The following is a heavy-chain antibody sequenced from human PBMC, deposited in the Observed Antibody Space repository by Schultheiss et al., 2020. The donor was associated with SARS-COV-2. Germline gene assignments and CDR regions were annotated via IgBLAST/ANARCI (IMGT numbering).Heavy chain of an antibody. Sequence: SGPTLVKPTQTLTLTCTFSGFSLNTREVGVTWIRQPPGAPLEWLAHIFSNDEKSYSTSLKSRLTISKDTSKSQVVLTLTNMDPVDTATYYCARISNIGGYYYGMDVWGQGTTVTVSS. V-gene: IGHV2-26*01. D-gene: IGHD2/OR15-2a*01. CDR3: ARISNIGGYYYGMDV. CDR1: GFSLNTREVG. J-gene: IGHJ6*02. CDR2: IFSNDEK.